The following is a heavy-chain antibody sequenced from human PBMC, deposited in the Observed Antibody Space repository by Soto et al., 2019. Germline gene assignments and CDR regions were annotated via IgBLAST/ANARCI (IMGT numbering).Heavy chain of an antibody. D-gene: IGHD6-19*01. V-gene: IGHV5-51*01. CDR3: AAPGIAVAGNPSAFDI. J-gene: IGHJ3*02. CDR2: VHLGGFET. CDR1: GYSSANFW. Sequence: PGESLKISCQASGYSSANFWLGWVRQMPGKGLEWMGFVHLGGFETRYNPYFQDQVTVSAAKSINTAYLQWSSLKASDIAMYYCAAPGIAVAGNPSAFDIWGQGTMVTVSS.